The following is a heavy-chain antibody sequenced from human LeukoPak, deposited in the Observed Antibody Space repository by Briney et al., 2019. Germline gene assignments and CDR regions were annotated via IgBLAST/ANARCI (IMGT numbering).Heavy chain of an antibody. V-gene: IGHV3-21*01. CDR2: ISSSSSYI. J-gene: IGHJ4*02. CDR1: GCTFNSYS. Sequence: GRSLRLPSAASGCTFNSYSLNRLDQAPGEELEWDSSISSSSSYIYYADSVNGRFTNSRDNAKNSLYLRMSSLRAEDTDVYCCARDPVGAIDYWGQGTLVTVSS. CDR3: ARDPVGAIDY. D-gene: IGHD1-26*01.